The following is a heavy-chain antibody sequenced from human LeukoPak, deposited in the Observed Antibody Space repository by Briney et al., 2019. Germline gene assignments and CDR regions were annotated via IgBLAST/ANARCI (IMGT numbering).Heavy chain of an antibody. CDR1: GFTFSSYG. J-gene: IGHJ3*02. V-gene: IGHV3-30*18. D-gene: IGHD6-19*01. CDR3: AKLMKQWLDNDAFDI. Sequence: PGGSLRLSCAASGFTFSSYGMHWVRQAPGKGLEWVAVISYDGSNKYYAASVKGRFTISRDNSKNTLYLQMNSLRAEDTAVYYCAKLMKQWLDNDAFDIWGQGTMVTVSS. CDR2: ISYDGSNK.